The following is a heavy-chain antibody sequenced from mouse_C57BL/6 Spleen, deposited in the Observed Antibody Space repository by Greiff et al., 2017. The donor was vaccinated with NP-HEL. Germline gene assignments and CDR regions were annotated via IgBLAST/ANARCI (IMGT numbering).Heavy chain of an antibody. D-gene: IGHD2-4*01. CDR3: ARKDYDYDGFAY. V-gene: IGHV1-82*01. CDR2: IYPGDGDT. J-gene: IGHJ3*01. Sequence: VQLQQSGPELVKPGASVKISCKASGYAFSSSWKNWVKQRPGKGLEWIGRIYPGDGDTNYNGKFKGKATLTADKSSSTAYMQLSSLTSEDSAVYFCARKDYDYDGFAYWGQGTLVTVSA. CDR1: GYAFSSSW.